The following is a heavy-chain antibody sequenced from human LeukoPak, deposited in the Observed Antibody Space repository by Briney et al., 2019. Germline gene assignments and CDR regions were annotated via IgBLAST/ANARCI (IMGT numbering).Heavy chain of an antibody. CDR2: IRYDGSNK. Sequence: GGSLRLSCAASGFTFSSYGMHWVRQAPGKGLEWVAFIRYDGSNKYYADSVKGRFTISRDNSKNTLYLQMNSLRAEDTAVYYCAKDNPTGYYYGSGSNYMDVWGKGTTVTISS. CDR1: GFTFSSYG. V-gene: IGHV3-30*02. D-gene: IGHD3-10*01. CDR3: AKDNPTGYYYGSGSNYMDV. J-gene: IGHJ6*03.